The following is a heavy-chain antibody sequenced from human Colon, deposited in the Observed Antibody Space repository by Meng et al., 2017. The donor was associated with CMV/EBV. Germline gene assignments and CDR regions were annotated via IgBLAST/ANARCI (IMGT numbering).Heavy chain of an antibody. Sequence: GESLKISCKASGYTFTNFWIGWVRQLPGKGLEWMGMVFPGDSDTRYSPSFRGQVTISADKSINTAYLQWRGLKASDTAVYCCVRPPQQLERDYWGQGSQVTVSS. D-gene: IGHD1-1*01. V-gene: IGHV5-51*01. CDR3: VRPPQQLERDY. CDR1: GYTFTNFW. J-gene: IGHJ4*02. CDR2: VFPGDSDT.